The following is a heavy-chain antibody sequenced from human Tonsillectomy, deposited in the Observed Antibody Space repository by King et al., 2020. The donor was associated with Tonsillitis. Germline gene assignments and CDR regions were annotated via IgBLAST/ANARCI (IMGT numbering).Heavy chain of an antibody. V-gene: IGHV3-9*01. CDR2: ISWNSGRI. CDR1: GFTFEDYA. Sequence: VQLVESGGGLVQPGRSLRLSCAASGFTFEDYAMHWVRQAPGKGLEWVSGISWNSGRIGYADSVKGRFTISRDNAKNSLYLQMNSLRAEDTALYYCAKGLRVLWFGEVGAAFDMWGQGTMVTVSS. CDR3: AKGLRVLWFGEVGAAFDM. D-gene: IGHD3-10*01. J-gene: IGHJ3*02.